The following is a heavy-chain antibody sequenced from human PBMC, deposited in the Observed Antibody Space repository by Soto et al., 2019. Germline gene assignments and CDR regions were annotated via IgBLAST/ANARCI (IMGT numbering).Heavy chain of an antibody. V-gene: IGHV1-18*01. CDR3: ARVIDFWSGYSLDY. CDR2: ISPNNGTT. J-gene: IGHJ4*02. CDR1: GGTFSSYA. Sequence: ASVKVSCKASGGTFSSYAISWVRQAPGQGLEWMGWISPNNGTTNYAQKLQGRVTMTTDTSTSTAYMELRSLRSDDTAVYYCARVIDFWSGYSLDYWGQGTLVTVSS. D-gene: IGHD3-3*01.